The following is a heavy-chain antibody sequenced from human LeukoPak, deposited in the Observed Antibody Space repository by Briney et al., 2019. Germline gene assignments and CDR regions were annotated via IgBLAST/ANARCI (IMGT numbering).Heavy chain of an antibody. CDR3: ARGGMGNWFDS. CDR2: ISYDGDNK. J-gene: IGHJ5*01. V-gene: IGHV3-30*16. D-gene: IGHD5-24*01. CDR1: GFTFSSYA. Sequence: PTGGPLRLPCAASGFTFSSYATHWVRQAPGKGLQWAAAISYDGDNKYYADFVKGRFTISRDHSKNTLYLQMNSLRTEDTAVYYCARGGMGNWFDSWGQGTLVTVSS.